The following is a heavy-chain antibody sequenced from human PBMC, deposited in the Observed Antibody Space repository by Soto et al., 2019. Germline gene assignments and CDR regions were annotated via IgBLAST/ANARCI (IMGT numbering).Heavy chain of an antibody. J-gene: IGHJ6*02. CDR2: ISTSGSTM. CDR1: GFTFSSFQ. D-gene: IGHD2-2*01. CDR3: ARTQCSSTSGYRPYYYYGMDV. V-gene: IGHV3-48*03. Sequence: EVQLVESGGGLVQPGGSLRLSCATSGFTFSSFQMNWVRQAPGKGLEWVSYISTSGSTMYYADSVKGRFTISRDNAKNSLSLPMNRLRAEDTAVYYCARTQCSSTSGYRPYYYYGMDVWGQGTTVTVSS.